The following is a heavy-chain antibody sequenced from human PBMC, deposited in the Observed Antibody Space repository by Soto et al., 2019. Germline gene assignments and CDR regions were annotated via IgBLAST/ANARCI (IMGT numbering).Heavy chain of an antibody. D-gene: IGHD6-13*01. CDR3: ARVSKLLIAAAGTGGLDYYYYMDV. V-gene: IGHV4-31*03. CDR2: IYYSGST. CDR1: GGSISSGGYY. J-gene: IGHJ6*03. Sequence: SETLSLTCTVSGGSISSGGYYWSWIRQHPGKGLEWIGYIYYSGSTYYNPSLKSRVTISVDTSKNQFSLKLSSVTAADTAVYYCARVSKLLIAAAGTGGLDYYYYMDVWGKGTTVTVSS.